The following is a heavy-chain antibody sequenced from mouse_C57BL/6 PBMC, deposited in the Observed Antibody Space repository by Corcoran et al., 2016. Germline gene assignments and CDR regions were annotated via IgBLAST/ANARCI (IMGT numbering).Heavy chain of an antibody. J-gene: IGHJ2*01. CDR3: ARKAGYSDY. D-gene: IGHD3-2*02. V-gene: IGHV1-26*01. CDR2: INPNNGVT. CDR1: GTTFTATY. Sequence: EVQRHQPEPKRIKPGTSVKTSGKASGTTFTATYMNWVEQSHGKSLEWSGDINPNNGVTSYNQKFKGKATLTVDKSSSTAYMELRSLTSEDSAVYYCARKAGYSDYWGQGTTLAVSS.